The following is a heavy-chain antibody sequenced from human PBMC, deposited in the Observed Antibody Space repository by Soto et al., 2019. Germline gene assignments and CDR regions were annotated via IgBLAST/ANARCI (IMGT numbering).Heavy chain of an antibody. CDR3: AREVATGLFFLY. V-gene: IGHV1-69*13. Sequence: GASVKVSCKASGGTFSSYAISWVRQAPGQGLEWMGGIIPIFGTANYAQKFQGRVTITADESTSTAYMELSSLRSEDTAVYYCAREVATGLFFLYWGQGTLVTVSS. CDR2: IIPIFGTA. D-gene: IGHD5-12*01. J-gene: IGHJ4*02. CDR1: GGTFSSYA.